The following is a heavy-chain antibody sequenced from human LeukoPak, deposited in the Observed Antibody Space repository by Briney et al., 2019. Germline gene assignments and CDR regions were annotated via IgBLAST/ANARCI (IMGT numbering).Heavy chain of an antibody. CDR2: INPSGSRT. Sequence: GASVKVSCKASGYTFTDYYMHWVRQAPGRGLEWVGPINPSGSRTICAQKFQGRVTMTRDTSTSTDYMELSSLTSEDTAVYYCARDNSYRDSSWWFDPWGQGTLVTVSS. J-gene: IGHJ5*02. CDR3: ARDNSYRDSSWWFDP. D-gene: IGHD6-6*01. CDR1: GYTFTDYY. V-gene: IGHV1-46*01.